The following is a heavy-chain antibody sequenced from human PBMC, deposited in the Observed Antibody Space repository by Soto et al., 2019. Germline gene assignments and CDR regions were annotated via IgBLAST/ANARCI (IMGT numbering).Heavy chain of an antibody. D-gene: IGHD6-6*01. Sequence: PSQSLSLTCAISGDSVSSNSAAWNWIRQSPSRGLEWLGRTYYRSKWYNDYAVSVKSRITINPDTSKNQFSLQLNSVTPEDTAVYYCAASIGYYYYYGMDVWGQGTTVTVSS. J-gene: IGHJ6*02. CDR2: TYYRSKWYN. V-gene: IGHV6-1*01. CDR1: GDSVSSNSAA. CDR3: AASIGYYYYYGMDV.